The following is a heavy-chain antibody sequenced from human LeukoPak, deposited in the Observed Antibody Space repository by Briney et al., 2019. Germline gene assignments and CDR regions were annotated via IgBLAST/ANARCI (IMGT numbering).Heavy chain of an antibody. CDR2: IYYSGST. CDR3: ARETHYYYDSSGHYDS. CDR1: GGSISSYY. Sequence: SETPSLTCTVSGGSISSYYWNWIRQPPGKGLEWIGYIYYSGSTSYSPSLKSRVTISVDTFKNQFSLKLSSVTAADTAVYYCARETHYYYDSSGHYDSWGQGTLVTVSS. D-gene: IGHD3-22*01. V-gene: IGHV4-59*01. J-gene: IGHJ5*01.